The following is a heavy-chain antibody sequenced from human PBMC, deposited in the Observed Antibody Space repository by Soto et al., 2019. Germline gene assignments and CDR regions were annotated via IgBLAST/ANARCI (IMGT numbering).Heavy chain of an antibody. CDR2: ISCCGGST. J-gene: IGHJ4*02. CDR1: GFNCKKFA. D-gene: IGHD6-19*01. CDR3: AKDDGEQWLVPHLDN. Sequence: EVQLLESGGGVVQPGGSLRLTCVASGFNCKKFAMAWVRQAPGEGLEWVSGISCCGGSTSYADSVKGRFSIARDDSKDTLALQMNSLRVETTAQYYWAKDDGEQWLVPHLDNWGQGTLVTVS. V-gene: IGHV3-23*01.